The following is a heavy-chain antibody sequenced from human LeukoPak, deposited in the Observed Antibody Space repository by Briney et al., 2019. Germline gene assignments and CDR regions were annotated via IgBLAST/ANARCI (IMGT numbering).Heavy chain of an antibody. CDR1: GYTFTGYY. J-gene: IGHJ1*01. Sequence: ASVKVSCKASGYTFTGYYMHWVRQAPGQGLEWMGWINPNSGGTNYAQKFQGRVTMTRDTSISTAYMELSRLRSDDTAVYYCARVVVVVVAAPSEYFQHWGQGTLVTVPS. CDR3: ARVVVVVVAAPSEYFQH. V-gene: IGHV1-2*02. CDR2: INPNSGGT. D-gene: IGHD2-15*01.